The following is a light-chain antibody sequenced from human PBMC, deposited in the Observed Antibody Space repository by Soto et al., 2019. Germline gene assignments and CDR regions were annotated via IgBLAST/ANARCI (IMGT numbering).Light chain of an antibody. CDR2: GAS. CDR1: QSVSSSY. V-gene: IGKV3-20*01. CDR3: QRYGSSPPT. Sequence: EIVLTQSPGTLSLSPGERATLSCRASQSVSSSYLAWYQQKPGQAPRLLIYGASSRATSIPDRFSGSGSGTDFTLTISRLEPEDFAVYYCQRYGSSPPTFGGGTKVEIK. J-gene: IGKJ4*01.